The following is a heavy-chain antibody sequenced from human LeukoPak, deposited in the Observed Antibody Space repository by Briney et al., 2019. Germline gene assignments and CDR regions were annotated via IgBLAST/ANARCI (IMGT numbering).Heavy chain of an antibody. J-gene: IGHJ3*02. Sequence: PGGSLRLSCAASGFTFSSYGMHWVRQAPGKGLEWVAFIRYDGSNKYYADSVKGRFTISRDNSKNTLYLQMNSLRAEDTAVYYCAKDRGPQSYDAFDIWGQGTMVTVSS. CDR2: IRYDGSNK. V-gene: IGHV3-30*02. CDR1: GFTFSSYG. CDR3: AKDRGPQSYDAFDI. D-gene: IGHD3-16*01.